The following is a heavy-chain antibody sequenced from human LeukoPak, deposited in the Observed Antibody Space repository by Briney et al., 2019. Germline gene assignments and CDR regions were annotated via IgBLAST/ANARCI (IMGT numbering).Heavy chain of an antibody. V-gene: IGHV1-8*01. CDR1: GYTFSSYD. Sequence: ASVKVSCKASGYTFSSYDINWVRQATGQGLEWMGYMNPGSGNTGYAQNFQGRVTLTVNTSITTAYMELSSLRPEDTAVYYCASELRRDKYWGQGTLVTVSS. CDR3: ASELRRDKY. J-gene: IGHJ4*02. CDR2: MNPGSGNT. D-gene: IGHD1-1*01.